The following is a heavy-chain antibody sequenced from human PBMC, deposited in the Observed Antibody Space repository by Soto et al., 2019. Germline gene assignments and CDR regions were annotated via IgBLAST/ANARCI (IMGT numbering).Heavy chain of an antibody. CDR1: GFTFSNYW. Sequence: EVQLVESGGGLVQPGGSLRLSCAASGFTFSNYWMHWVRQAPGKGLVWVSRINNDGSRTTYTYSVKGRFTITRDNARSTQYLQMNSLRVEDSAIYYCARTYKIGFDPWGQGTLVTVSS. D-gene: IGHD1-20*01. J-gene: IGHJ5*02. CDR2: INNDGSRT. CDR3: ARTYKIGFDP. V-gene: IGHV3-74*01.